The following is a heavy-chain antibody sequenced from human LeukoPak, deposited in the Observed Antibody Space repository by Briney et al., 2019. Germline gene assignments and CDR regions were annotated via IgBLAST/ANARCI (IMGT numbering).Heavy chain of an antibody. J-gene: IGHJ4*02. Sequence: GGSLRLSCAASGFTFSSYSMSWVRQAPGKGLEWVSSISSSSSYIYYADSVKGRFTISRDNAKNSLYLQMNSLRAEDTAVYYCARAADCSGGSCYDWRIDYFDYWGQGTLVTVSS. CDR3: ARAADCSGGSCYDWRIDYFDY. V-gene: IGHV3-21*01. CDR1: GFTFSSYS. D-gene: IGHD2-15*01. CDR2: ISSSSSYI.